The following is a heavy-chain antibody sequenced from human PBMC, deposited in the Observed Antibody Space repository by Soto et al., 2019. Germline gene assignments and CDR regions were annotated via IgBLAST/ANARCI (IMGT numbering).Heavy chain of an antibody. Sequence: QLQLQESGSGLVKPSQTLSLTCAVSGGSISSGGYSWSWIRQPPGKGLEWIEYISHSGSTYYNPSPKTRVTVSVDSSKNQFSLKLSSVTAADTAMYYCASGSHVPHYWGQGTLVTVSS. CDR1: GGSISSGGYS. D-gene: IGHD6-6*01. CDR2: ISHSGST. CDR3: ASGSHVPHY. V-gene: IGHV4-30-2*01. J-gene: IGHJ4*02.